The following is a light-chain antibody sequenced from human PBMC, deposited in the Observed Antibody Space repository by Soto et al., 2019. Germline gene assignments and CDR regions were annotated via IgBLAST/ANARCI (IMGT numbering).Light chain of an antibody. CDR3: AAWDDSLTAML. V-gene: IGLV1-44*01. Sequence: QSVLTQPPSASGTPGQTVTISCSGSGSNIGENAVNWYQHLPGTAPQLLIYSNALRPSGVPHRFSGSKSGTAGSLAISGLQSEDEAHYYCAAWDDSLTAMLFGGGTKVTVL. J-gene: IGLJ3*02. CDR1: GSNIGENA. CDR2: SNA.